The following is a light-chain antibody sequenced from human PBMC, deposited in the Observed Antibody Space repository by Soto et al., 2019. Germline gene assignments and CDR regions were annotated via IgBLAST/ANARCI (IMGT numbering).Light chain of an antibody. CDR1: QSISSY. V-gene: IGKV1-39*01. J-gene: IGKJ4*01. CDR2: AAS. CDR3: QESYSTPLT. Sequence: IQSNKCPSSLSASGGERVTITCRASQSISSYLNWYQQKPGKAPQLLIYAASSLQSGVPSRFSGSGSGTDFTLTISSLQPEDFATYYCQESYSTPLTFGGGTKMDIK.